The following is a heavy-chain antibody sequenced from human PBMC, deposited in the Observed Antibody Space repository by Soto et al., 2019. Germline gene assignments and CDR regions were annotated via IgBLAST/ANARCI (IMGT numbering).Heavy chain of an antibody. V-gene: IGHV4-34*01. Sequence: SETLSLTCAVYGGSFSGHSWTWIRQSPGKGLEWIGDINHSGRVNYSPSLKSRVTISLDTSKNQFSLTLSAVTAADTAMYYCSTRAYDTNGYYRFDPWGQGTMVTVSS. CDR2: INHSGRV. CDR3: STRAYDTNGYYRFDP. D-gene: IGHD3-22*01. CDR1: GGSFSGHS. J-gene: IGHJ5*01.